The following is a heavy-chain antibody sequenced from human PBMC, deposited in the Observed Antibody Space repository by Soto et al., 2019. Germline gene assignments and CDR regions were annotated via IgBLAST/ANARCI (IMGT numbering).Heavy chain of an antibody. CDR1: GYTFTSYY. CDR2: INPSGGST. J-gene: IGHJ4*02. CDR3: ARVRPICSGGSCYSNYFDY. V-gene: IGHV1-46*01. Sequence: SVKVSCKASGYTFTSYYMHWVRQAPGQGLEWMGIINPSGGSTSYAQKFQGRVTMTRDTSTSTVYMELSSLRSEDTAVYYCARVRPICSGGSCYSNYFDYWGQGTLVTVSS. D-gene: IGHD2-15*01.